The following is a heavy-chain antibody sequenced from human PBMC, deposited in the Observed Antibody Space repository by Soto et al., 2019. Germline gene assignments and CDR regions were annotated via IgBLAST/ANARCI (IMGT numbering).Heavy chain of an antibody. J-gene: IGHJ4*02. Sequence: EVQLVQSGAEVKKPGESLKISCRGSGYSFSSYWIGWVRQMPGKGLEWMGIIYPGDSDTRFSPSFQGQVTMSADKSISTAYLQWSSLKASDTAMYYCARRTRDCDSSICYGFDYWGRGTLVTVSS. CDR3: ARRTRDCDSSICYGFDY. V-gene: IGHV5-51*03. D-gene: IGHD2-2*01. CDR1: GYSFSSYW. CDR2: IYPGDSDT.